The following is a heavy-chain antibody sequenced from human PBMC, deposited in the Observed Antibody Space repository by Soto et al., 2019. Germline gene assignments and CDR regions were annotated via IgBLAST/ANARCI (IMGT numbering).Heavy chain of an antibody. CDR2: IFYSGST. J-gene: IGHJ5*02. CDR3: ARGTPYSSSWWECWFDP. CDR1: GGSFSSYH. D-gene: IGHD6-13*01. V-gene: IGHV4-59*01. Sequence: SETLSLTCSISGGSFSSYHWSWIRQPPGKGLEWIGYIFYSGSTNYNPSLKSRVTISVDTSKNQFSLKLSSVTAADTAVYYCARGTPYSSSWWECWFDPWGQGTLVTVSS.